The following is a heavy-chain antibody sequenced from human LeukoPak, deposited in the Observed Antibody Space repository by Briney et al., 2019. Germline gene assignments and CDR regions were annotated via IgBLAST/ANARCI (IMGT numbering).Heavy chain of an antibody. CDR3: ATSIGDYYDSSALDY. V-gene: IGHV1-2*02. Sequence: ASVKVSCKASVYTFTGNYIHWVRQAPGQGLEWMGWINPNTGGTNYAQKFQGRVTMTRDTSISTANMELSRLRSDDTAVYFCATSIGDYYDSSALDYWGQGTLATVSS. CDR2: INPNTGGT. D-gene: IGHD3-22*01. CDR1: VYTFTGNY. J-gene: IGHJ4*02.